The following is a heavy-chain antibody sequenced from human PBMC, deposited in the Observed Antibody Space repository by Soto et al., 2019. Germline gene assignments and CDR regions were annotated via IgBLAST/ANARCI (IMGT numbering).Heavy chain of an antibody. Sequence: APETLSLTCTVSGYSISSGYYWGWIRQPPGKALEWIGSFYHGGNTYYNPSLKGRVAISPDTSKNQFSLKLSSVTAADPAVYFCARLIRSDSYRGGFFGNWDQRIFVT. CDR1: GYSISSGYY. V-gene: IGHV4-38-2*02. CDR3: ARLIRSDSYRGGFFGN. J-gene: IGHJ4*02. CDR2: FYHGGNT. D-gene: IGHD3-16*01.